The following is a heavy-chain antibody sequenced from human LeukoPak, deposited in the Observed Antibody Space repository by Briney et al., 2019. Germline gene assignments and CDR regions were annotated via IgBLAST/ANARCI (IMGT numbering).Heavy chain of an antibody. V-gene: IGHV4-34*01. CDR2: VNESGGT. D-gene: IGHD1-26*01. CDR3: ARGQGATVPQVGKNWFDP. J-gene: IGHJ5*02. CDR1: IDSFSNYH. Sequence: PSETLSLTCAVYIDSFSNYHWNWIRQTPAKGMEWIGEVNESGGTNISPSLRSRFILSVDTSKNQFSLKLISLTVADTAIYYCARGQGATVPQVGKNWFDPWGQGTRVTVSS.